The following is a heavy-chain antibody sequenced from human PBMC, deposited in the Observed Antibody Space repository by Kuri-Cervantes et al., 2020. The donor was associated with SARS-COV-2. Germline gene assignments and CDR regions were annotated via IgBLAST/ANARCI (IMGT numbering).Heavy chain of an antibody. CDR3: ARAAGPAARTSWFDP. J-gene: IGHJ5*02. D-gene: IGHD2-2*01. V-gene: IGHV4-61*02. Sequence: TLSLTCNAPGGPISSCSYYWSWIRQPAGKGLEWIGRIYTSGSTNYNPSLKSRVTISVDTSKNQFSLKLSSVTAADTAVYYCARAAGPAARTSWFDPWGQGTLVTVSS. CDR1: GGPISSCSYY. CDR2: IYTSGST.